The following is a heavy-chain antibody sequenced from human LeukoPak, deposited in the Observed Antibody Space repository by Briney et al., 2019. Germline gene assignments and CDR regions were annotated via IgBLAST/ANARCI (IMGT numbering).Heavy chain of an antibody. CDR1: GFTFSSYA. J-gene: IGHJ6*03. V-gene: IGHV3-23*01. CDR3: TTVTMVRGAYYYYYYMDV. D-gene: IGHD3-10*01. Sequence: PGGSLRLSCAASGFTFSSYAMSWVRQAPGKGLEWVSAISGNGGDTFYADSVKGRFTNSRDNSKNTLYLQMSSLRAEDTAVYYCTTVTMVRGAYYYYYYMDVWGKGTTVTVSS. CDR2: ISGNGGDT.